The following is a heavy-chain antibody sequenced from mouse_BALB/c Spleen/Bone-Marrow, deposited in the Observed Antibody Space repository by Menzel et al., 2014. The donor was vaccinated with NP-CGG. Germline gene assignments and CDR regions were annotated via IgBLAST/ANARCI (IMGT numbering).Heavy chain of an antibody. CDR3: ARTGYDYYFDY. J-gene: IGHJ2*01. CDR1: GYTFTDYW. CDR2: IDTSDSYT. Sequence: QVQLQQSGAELVMPGVSVKMSCKASGYTFTDYWMHWVKQRPGQGLEWIGAIDTSDSYTSYNQKFKGKATLTVDESSSTAYMQLSSLTSEDSAVYYCARTGYDYYFDYWGQGTTLTVSS. D-gene: IGHD2-4*01. V-gene: IGHV1-69*01.